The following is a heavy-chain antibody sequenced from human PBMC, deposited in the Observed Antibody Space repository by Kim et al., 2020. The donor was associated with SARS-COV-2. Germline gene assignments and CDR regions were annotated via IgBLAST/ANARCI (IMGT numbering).Heavy chain of an antibody. CDR3: ATSAAAGRLYWFDP. V-gene: IGHV1-24*01. D-gene: IGHD6-13*01. J-gene: IGHJ5*02. Sequence: AQKFKGRVNMTEDTSTDAAYMELSSLRSEDTAVYYCATSAAAGRLYWFDPWGQGTLVTVSS.